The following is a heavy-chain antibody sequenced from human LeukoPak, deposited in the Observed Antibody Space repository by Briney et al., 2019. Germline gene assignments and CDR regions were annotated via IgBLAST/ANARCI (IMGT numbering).Heavy chain of an antibody. J-gene: IGHJ6*02. CDR2: IYYSGST. CDR3: AGLSGGYSYGYFATYYGMDV. CDR1: GGSISSYY. D-gene: IGHD5-18*01. V-gene: IGHV4-59*08. Sequence: PSETLSLTCTVSGGSISSYYWSWIRQPPGKGLEWIGYIYYSGSTNYNPSLKSRVTISVDTSKNQFSLKLSSVTAADTAVYYCAGLSGGYSYGYFATYYGMDVWGQGTTVTVSS.